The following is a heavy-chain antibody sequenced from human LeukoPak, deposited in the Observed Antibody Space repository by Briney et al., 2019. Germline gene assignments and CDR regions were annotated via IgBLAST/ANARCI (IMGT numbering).Heavy chain of an antibody. CDR1: GFSFSGSY. V-gene: IGHV3-11*06. D-gene: IGHD3-9*01. CDR3: ARDHLSGIRYFDWLPTLHAFDI. Sequence: PGGSLRLSCAASGFSFSGSYMSWIRQAPGKGLEWVSYISGSSNDINYADSVKGRFTISRDNAKNSLYLQMNSLRAEDTAVYYCARDHLSGIRYFDWLPTLHAFDIWGQGTMVTVSS. CDR2: ISGSSNDI. J-gene: IGHJ3*02.